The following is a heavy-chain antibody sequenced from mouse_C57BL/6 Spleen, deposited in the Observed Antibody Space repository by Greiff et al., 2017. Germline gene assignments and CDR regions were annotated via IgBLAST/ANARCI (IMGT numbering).Heavy chain of an antibody. CDR1: GYTFTGYW. CDR2: ILPGSGST. D-gene: IGHD4-1*01. J-gene: IGHJ4*01. Sequence: VQLQQSGAELMKPGASVKLSCKATGYTFTGYWIEWVKQRPGHGLEWIGEILPGSGSTNYNGKFKGKATFTADTSSNTAYMQLSSLTTEDSAIYYCARFGRDAMDYWGQGTSVTVSS. CDR3: ARFGRDAMDY. V-gene: IGHV1-9*01.